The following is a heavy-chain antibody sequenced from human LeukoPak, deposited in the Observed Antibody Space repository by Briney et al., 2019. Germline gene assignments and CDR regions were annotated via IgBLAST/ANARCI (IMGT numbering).Heavy chain of an antibody. Sequence: SETLSLTSIVPGGSISPSNWRWVRQPPGKGLEWIGNIYYTGSTNYNPSLKSRVTISVDTSKNQFSLKLSSVTAADTAPYYCVSGRLEFDRWGKGTLVTVSS. CDR3: VSGRLEFDR. J-gene: IGHJ5*02. CDR2: IYYTGST. V-gene: IGHV4-59*01. CDR1: GGSISPSN. D-gene: IGHD2-21*01.